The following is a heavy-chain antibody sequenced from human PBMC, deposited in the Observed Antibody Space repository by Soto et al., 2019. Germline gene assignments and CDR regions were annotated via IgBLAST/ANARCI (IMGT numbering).Heavy chain of an antibody. Sequence: PGGSLRLSCAASGFTFSSYAMHWVRQAPGKGLEWVAVISYDGSNKYYADSVKGRFTISRDNSKNTLYLQMNSLRAEDTAVYYCAGGVVPGGYYYYYYGMDVWGQGTTVTVSS. V-gene: IGHV3-30-3*01. CDR1: GFTFSSYA. CDR3: AGGVVPGGYYYYYYGMDV. J-gene: IGHJ6*02. D-gene: IGHD2-2*01. CDR2: ISYDGSNK.